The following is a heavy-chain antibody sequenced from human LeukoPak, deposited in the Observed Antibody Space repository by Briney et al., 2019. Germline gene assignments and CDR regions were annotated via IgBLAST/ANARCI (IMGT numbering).Heavy chain of an antibody. CDR1: GGSIISYY. CDR2: IYYSGST. Sequence: SETLSLTCTVSGGSIISYYWSWIRQPPGKGLEWIGYIYYSGSTNYNPSLKSRVTISVDTSKNQFSLRLSSVTAADTAVYYCARRRGRTFYFDYWGQGTLVTVSS. D-gene: IGHD3-16*01. CDR3: ARRRGRTFYFDY. V-gene: IGHV4-59*08. J-gene: IGHJ4*02.